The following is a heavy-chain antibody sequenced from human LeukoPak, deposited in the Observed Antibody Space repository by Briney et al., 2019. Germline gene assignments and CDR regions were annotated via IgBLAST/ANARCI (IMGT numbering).Heavy chain of an antibody. V-gene: IGHV4-59*12. CDR3: ARDRRSIAARRDYYYYMDV. CDR1: GGSISGYY. Sequence: SETLSLTCTVSGGSISGYYWSWIRQPPGKGLEWIGYISYSGSTNYNPSLKSRVTMSVDTSKNQFSLKLSSVTAADTAVYYCARDRRSIAARRDYYYYMDVWGKGTTVTVSS. CDR2: ISYSGST. J-gene: IGHJ6*03. D-gene: IGHD6-6*01.